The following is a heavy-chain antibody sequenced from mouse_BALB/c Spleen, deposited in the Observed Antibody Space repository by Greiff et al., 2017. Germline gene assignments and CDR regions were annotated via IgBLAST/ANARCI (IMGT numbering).Heavy chain of an antibody. V-gene: IGHV2-9*02. CDR2: IWAGGST. Sequence: VQGVESGPGLVAPSQSLSITCTVSGFSLTSYGVHWVRQPPGKGLEWLGVIWAGGSTNYNSALMSRLSISKDNSKSQVFLKMNSLQTDDTAMYYCARDLREGFAYWGQGTLVTVSA. J-gene: IGHJ3*01. D-gene: IGHD1-1*01. CDR3: ARDLREGFAY. CDR1: GFSLTSYG.